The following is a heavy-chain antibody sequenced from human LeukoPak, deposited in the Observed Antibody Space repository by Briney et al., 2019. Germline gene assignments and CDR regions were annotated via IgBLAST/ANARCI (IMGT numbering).Heavy chain of an antibody. V-gene: IGHV3-64D*09. CDR3: VKDWGRGWYRFDC. J-gene: IGHJ4*02. CDR2: ISSNGGST. CDR1: GFTFSSYA. Sequence: PGESLRLSCSASGFTFSSYALHWVRQAPGKGLESVSAISSNGGSTSYADSVKGRFTISRDNSKNTLYLQKSSLRAEDTAVYYCVKDWGRGWYRFDCWGQGTLVTVSS. D-gene: IGHD6-19*01.